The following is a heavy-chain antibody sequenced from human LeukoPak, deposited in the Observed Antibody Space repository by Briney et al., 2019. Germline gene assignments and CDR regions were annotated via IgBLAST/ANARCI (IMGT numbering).Heavy chain of an antibody. CDR2: ISHSGST. Sequence: PSETLSLTCTVSGYSISSGYYWGWIRQPPGKGLEWIGSISHSGSTSYSPSLKSRVTISLDTSKNHFSLNLSSVTAADTAVYFCARVFYASPYFDYWGQGTLVTVSS. V-gene: IGHV4-38-2*02. CDR1: GYSISSGYY. D-gene: IGHD3-16*01. CDR3: ARVFYASPYFDY. J-gene: IGHJ4*02.